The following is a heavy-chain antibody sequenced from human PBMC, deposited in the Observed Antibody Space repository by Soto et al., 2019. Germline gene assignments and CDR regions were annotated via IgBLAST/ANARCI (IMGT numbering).Heavy chain of an antibody. CDR3: ARERRAGNWFDS. J-gene: IGHJ5*01. D-gene: IGHD3-10*01. CDR2: ISHSGGT. Sequence: SETLSLTCIVSGASIRSYLWSWIRQSPGKGLEWIGYISHSGGTSYNPSLKTRVAVSIDTPMNQYSLSLNSVTAADTAVYYCARERRAGNWFDSWGQGTLVTVSS. CDR1: GASIRSYL. V-gene: IGHV4-59*01.